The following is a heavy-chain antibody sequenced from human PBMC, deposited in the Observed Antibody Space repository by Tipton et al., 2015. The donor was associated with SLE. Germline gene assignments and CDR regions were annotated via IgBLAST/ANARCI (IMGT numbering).Heavy chain of an antibody. Sequence: TLSLTCTVSGGAISTFYWSWIRQSAGKGLEWIGRIYSSGRTSYNPSLKSRVTMSVDTSRKQFSLQLTSVTAADTAVYYCARRGWVDAFDIWGQGTMVIVS. CDR2: IYSSGRT. D-gene: IGHD6-19*01. J-gene: IGHJ3*02. V-gene: IGHV4-4*07. CDR3: ARRGWVDAFDI. CDR1: GGAISTFY.